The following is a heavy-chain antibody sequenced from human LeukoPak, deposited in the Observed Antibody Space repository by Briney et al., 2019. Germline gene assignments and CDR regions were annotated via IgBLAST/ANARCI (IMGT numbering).Heavy chain of an antibody. CDR3: TGMWIQLWLSSEAFDI. J-gene: IGHJ3*02. V-gene: IGHV3-73*01. D-gene: IGHD5-18*01. CDR1: GFTFSGSA. CDR2: IRSKANSYAS. Sequence: GGSLRLSCAASGFTFSGSAMHWVRQASGKGLEWVGRIRSKANSYASADAVSGTGTFTISRDDSKNTAYLQMNSLKTEDTAVYYCTGMWIQLWLSSEAFDIWGQGTMVTVSS.